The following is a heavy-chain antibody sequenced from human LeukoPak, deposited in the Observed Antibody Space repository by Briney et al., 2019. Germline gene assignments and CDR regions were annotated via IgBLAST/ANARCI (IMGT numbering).Heavy chain of an antibody. D-gene: IGHD5-18*01. CDR2: IYPGDSRT. Sequence: GESLEISCKGSGYSFTSYWIGWVRQTPGKGLEWMGVIYPGDSRTRYNPTFEGQVTISADKSINTAYLQWSSLKASDTAMYYCACREFYSPWPGPWGQGTLVTVSS. CDR1: GYSFTSYW. V-gene: IGHV5-51*01. J-gene: IGHJ5*02. CDR3: ACREFYSPWPGP.